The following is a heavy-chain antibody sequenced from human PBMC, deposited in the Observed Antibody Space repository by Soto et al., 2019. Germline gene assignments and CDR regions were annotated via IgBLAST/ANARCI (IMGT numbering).Heavy chain of an antibody. D-gene: IGHD3-10*01. CDR2: ISGGGGGT. Sequence: GGSLRLSCAASGFTFPSYAMNWVRQAPGRGLEWVSTISGGGGGTDYADPAKGRFIISRDNSKNTLYLQMNSLRAEDTAVYYCAKTGGQGSYYWVDYWGQGTPVTVSS. CDR3: AKTGGQGSYYWVDY. CDR1: GFTFPSYA. V-gene: IGHV3-23*01. J-gene: IGHJ4*02.